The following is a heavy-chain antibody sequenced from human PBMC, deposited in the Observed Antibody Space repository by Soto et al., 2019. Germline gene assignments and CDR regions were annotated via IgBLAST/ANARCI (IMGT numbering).Heavy chain of an antibody. CDR1: GFMFDSFA. J-gene: IGHJ4*02. Sequence: EVQLVESGGGLVQPGGSLRLYCVGSGFMFDSFAMNWVRQAPGKGLEWVAYINGGSDSIYYAESVKGRFTISRDNARNSLSLQMNSLSEEDTAVYYCAKSGDSAGWGIDFWGQGTLVTVSS. CDR2: INGGSDSI. V-gene: IGHV3-48*02. D-gene: IGHD6-19*01. CDR3: AKSGDSAGWGIDF.